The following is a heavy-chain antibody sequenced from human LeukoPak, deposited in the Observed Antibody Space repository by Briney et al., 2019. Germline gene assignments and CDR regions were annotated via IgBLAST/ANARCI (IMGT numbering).Heavy chain of an antibody. CDR1: GGSISSSSYY. CDR2: IYYSGST. D-gene: IGHD1-7*01. V-gene: IGHV4-39*01. Sequence: SETLSLTCTVSGGSISSSSYYWGWIRQPPGKGLEWIGSIYYSGSTYYNPSLKSRVTISVDTSKNQFSLRLSSVTAADTAVYYCAKITGTVDYWGQGTLVTVSS. CDR3: AKITGTVDY. J-gene: IGHJ4*02.